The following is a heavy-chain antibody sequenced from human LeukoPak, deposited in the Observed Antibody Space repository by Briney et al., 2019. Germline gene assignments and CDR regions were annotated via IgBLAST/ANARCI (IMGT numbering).Heavy chain of an antibody. CDR2: INPNSGGT. D-gene: IGHD2-2*01. Sequence: ASVKVSFKASGYTFTGYYMHWVRQAPGQGLEWMGWINPNSGGTNYAQKFQGRVTMTRDTSISTAYMELSRLRSDDTAVYYCARAKVRIVVVPAARYFDYWGQGTLVTVSS. CDR1: GYTFTGYY. CDR3: ARAKVRIVVVPAARYFDY. J-gene: IGHJ4*02. V-gene: IGHV1-2*02.